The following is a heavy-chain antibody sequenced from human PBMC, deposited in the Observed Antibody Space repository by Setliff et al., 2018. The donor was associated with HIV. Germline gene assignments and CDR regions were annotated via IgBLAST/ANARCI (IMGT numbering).Heavy chain of an antibody. V-gene: IGHV3-30*03. Sequence: LSLTCAVYGGSFSGYYWSWIRQPPGKGLEWVALISYDGTYKYYADSVKGRFTISRDNSKNTLYLQVNSLTPEDTAVYYCARGRDASRQRMDVWGKGTAVTVSS. J-gene: IGHJ6*04. CDR2: ISYDGTYK. CDR3: ARGRDASRQRMDV. D-gene: IGHD1-1*01. CDR1: GGSFSGYY.